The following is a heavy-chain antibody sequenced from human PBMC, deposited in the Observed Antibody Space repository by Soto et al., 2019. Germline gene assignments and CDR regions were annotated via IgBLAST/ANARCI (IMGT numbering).Heavy chain of an antibody. V-gene: IGHV1-18*01. CDR2: IGAYNSNS. CDR3: ETAIAATGRADI. Sequence: QIHLVQSEAEVKKPGASVKVSCKASGSTFTSNGFTWVRQAPGLGLQWMGWIGAYNSNSNYARKFQGRVTMTTDTSTSTSFLELTNLTSDDTPVYCSETAIAATGRADIWGQGKLVTVSS. J-gene: IGHJ3*02. CDR1: GSTFTSNG. D-gene: IGHD6-13*01.